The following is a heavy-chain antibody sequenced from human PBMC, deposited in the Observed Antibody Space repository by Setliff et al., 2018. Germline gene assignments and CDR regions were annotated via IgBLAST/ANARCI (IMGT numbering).Heavy chain of an antibody. V-gene: IGHV4-39*01. CDR2: IYYSGST. D-gene: IGHD5-12*01. CDR1: GGSISSSSYY. CDR3: AAGLGYSGYDATKGSGWYFDY. J-gene: IGHJ4*02. Sequence: SSETLSLTCTVSGGSISSSSYYWGWIRQPPGKGLEWIGSIYYSGSTYYNPSLKSRVTISVDTSKNQFSLKLSSVTAADTAVYYCAAGLGYSGYDATKGSGWYFDYWGQGTLVTVSS.